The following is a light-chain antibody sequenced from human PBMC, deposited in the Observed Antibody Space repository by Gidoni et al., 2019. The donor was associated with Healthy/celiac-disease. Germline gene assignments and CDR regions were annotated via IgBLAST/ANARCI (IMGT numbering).Light chain of an antibody. CDR3: QQRSNGPT. V-gene: IGKV3-11*01. J-gene: IGKJ5*01. CDR1: QSVSSY. CDR2: DAS. Sequence: DIVLTQSPATLSLSPGERPTLTCRASQSVSSYLAWYQQTPGQAPMLLIYDASNRATGIPARFSGSGSGTDFTLTISSLEPEDFAVYYCQQRSNGPTFGQGTRLEIK.